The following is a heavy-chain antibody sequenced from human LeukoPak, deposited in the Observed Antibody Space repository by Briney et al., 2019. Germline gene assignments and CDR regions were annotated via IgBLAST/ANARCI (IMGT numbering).Heavy chain of an antibody. CDR2: ISFDVRGE. Sequence: GGSLRLSCAASGFTFSNYSMHWVRQAPGKGREWVAIISFDVRGEYYGDSVRGRFTISRDNSKNTLYLQMNSLRLEDTALYYCARAGYSSSIDNWGQGTLVTVSS. J-gene: IGHJ4*02. CDR1: GFTFSNYS. CDR3: ARAGYSSSIDN. D-gene: IGHD6-6*01. V-gene: IGHV3-30*04.